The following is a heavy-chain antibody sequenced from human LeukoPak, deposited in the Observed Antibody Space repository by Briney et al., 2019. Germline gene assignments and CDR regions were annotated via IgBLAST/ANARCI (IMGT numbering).Heavy chain of an antibody. V-gene: IGHV3-21*04. Sequence: GGSLRLSCAASGFTFSSYTMNWVRQAPGKGLEWVSSISSRSSYIYYADSVKGRFTISRDNAKNSLYLQMNSLRAEDTAVYYCARAVGYSYGYVDYWGQGTLVTVSS. J-gene: IGHJ4*02. CDR1: GFTFSSYT. CDR3: ARAVGYSYGYVDY. D-gene: IGHD5-18*01. CDR2: ISSRSSYI.